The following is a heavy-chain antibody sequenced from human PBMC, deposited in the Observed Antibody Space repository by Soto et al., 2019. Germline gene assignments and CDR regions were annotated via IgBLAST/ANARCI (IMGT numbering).Heavy chain of an antibody. J-gene: IGHJ4*02. V-gene: IGHV4-39*01. CDR3: ARQLLNYDYIWGSYYFDY. D-gene: IGHD3-16*01. CDR2: IYYSGST. CDR1: GGSISSSSYY. Sequence: QLQLQESGPGLVKPSETLSLTCTVSGGSISSSSYYWGWIRQPPGKGLEWIGSIYYSGSTYYNPSLQSRVNISVDTAKNQFSLKLSSVTAADTAVYYCARQLLNYDYIWGSYYFDYWGQGTLVTVSS.